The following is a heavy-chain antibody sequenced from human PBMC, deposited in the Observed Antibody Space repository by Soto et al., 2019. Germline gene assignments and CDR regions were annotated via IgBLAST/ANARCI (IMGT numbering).Heavy chain of an antibody. D-gene: IGHD5-18*01. V-gene: IGHV4-4*07. Sequence: LEPLSRTCTVFWGSIRSYYVRLIRQSAGKGLEWIGRIDTSGTTNYNPSLKSRVTMSVDASKNHFSLNLSSVTAADTAVYYCARAHSGYRYGQDAYYQYYAMDVWGQGNTVTVSS. CDR1: WGSIRSYY. CDR3: ARAHSGYRYGQDAYYQYYAMDV. J-gene: IGHJ6*02. CDR2: IDTSGTT.